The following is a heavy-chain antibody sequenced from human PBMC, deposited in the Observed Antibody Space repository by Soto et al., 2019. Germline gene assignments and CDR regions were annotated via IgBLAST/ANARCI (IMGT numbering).Heavy chain of an antibody. CDR2: ISYDGSNK. CDR3: ARDPYGDYILGGFDP. D-gene: IGHD4-17*01. CDR1: GFTFSSYA. V-gene: IGHV3-30-3*01. Sequence: QVQLVESGGGVVQPGRSLRLSCAASGFTFSSYAMHWVRQAPGKGLEWVAVISYDGSNKYYADSVKGRFTISRDNSKNTLYLQMNSLRAEDTAVYYCARDPYGDYILGGFDPWGKGTLVTVSS. J-gene: IGHJ5*02.